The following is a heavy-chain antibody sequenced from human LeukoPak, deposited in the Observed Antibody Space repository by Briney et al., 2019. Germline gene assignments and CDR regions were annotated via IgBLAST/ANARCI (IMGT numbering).Heavy chain of an antibody. D-gene: IGHD3-3*01. CDR1: GFTFDDYA. J-gene: IGHJ4*02. V-gene: IGHV3-9*01. CDR3: AKDDTTIFGVAYFDY. Sequence: GGSLRLSCAASGFTFDDYAMHWVRQAPGKGLEWVSGISWNSGSIGYADSVKGRFTISRDNSKNTLYLQMNSLRAEDTAVYYCAKDDTTIFGVAYFDYWGQGTLVTVSS. CDR2: ISWNSGSI.